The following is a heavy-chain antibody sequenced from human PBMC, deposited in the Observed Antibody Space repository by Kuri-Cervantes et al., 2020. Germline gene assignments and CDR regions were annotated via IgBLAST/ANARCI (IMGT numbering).Heavy chain of an antibody. D-gene: IGHD6-13*01. CDR1: GYSISSGYY. V-gene: IGHV4-38-2*01. Sequence: SETLSLTCAVSGYSISSGYYWGWIRQSPGKGLEWIGSIYHSGSIYYNPSLRSRVTMSVDTSKNQFSLKMHSVTAADTGLYYCARRDGSSWSGRLDPWGQGTLVTVSS. CDR2: IYHSGSI. CDR3: ARRDGSSWSGRLDP. J-gene: IGHJ5*02.